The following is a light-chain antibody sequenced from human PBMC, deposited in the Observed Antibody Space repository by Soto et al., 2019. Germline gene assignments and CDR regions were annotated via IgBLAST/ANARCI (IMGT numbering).Light chain of an antibody. CDR2: DVS. CDR1: SSDVGAYNY. J-gene: IGLJ1*01. CDR3: SSYTSSSSYV. Sequence: QSVLTQPASVSGSPGQSITSSCTGTSSDVGAYNYVSWYQQHPGKAPKLMIHDVSNRPSGVSNRFSGSKSGNTASLTISGLQAEDEADYYCSSYTSSSSYVFGTGTKVTVL. V-gene: IGLV2-14*01.